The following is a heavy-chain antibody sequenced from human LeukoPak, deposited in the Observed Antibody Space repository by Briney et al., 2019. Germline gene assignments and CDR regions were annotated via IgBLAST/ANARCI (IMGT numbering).Heavy chain of an antibody. CDR3: VKLPYSDTSAYYVDY. CDR1: GFTFSTSA. Sequence: GGSLRLSCSASGFTFSTSAIRWVRQAPGKGLEYVSAISSNGGSTYYAGSVKGRFTISRDNSKNTLSLQMSSLRPEDTAVYYCVKLPYSDTSAYYVDYWGQGTLVTVSS. D-gene: IGHD3-22*01. V-gene: IGHV3-64D*06. J-gene: IGHJ4*02. CDR2: ISSNGGST.